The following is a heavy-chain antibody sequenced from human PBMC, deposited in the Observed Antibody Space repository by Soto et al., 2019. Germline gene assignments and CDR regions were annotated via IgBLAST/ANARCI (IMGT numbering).Heavy chain of an antibody. Sequence: GASVKVSCKASGYTFTSYAMHWVRQAPGQRLEWMGWINAGNGNTKYSQKFQGRVTITRDTSVSTAYMELSSLRSEDTAVYYCARSGPGSGASDYWGQGTLVTVSS. CDR2: INAGNGNT. D-gene: IGHD6-19*01. J-gene: IGHJ4*02. CDR1: GYTFTSYA. V-gene: IGHV1-3*01. CDR3: ARSGPGSGASDY.